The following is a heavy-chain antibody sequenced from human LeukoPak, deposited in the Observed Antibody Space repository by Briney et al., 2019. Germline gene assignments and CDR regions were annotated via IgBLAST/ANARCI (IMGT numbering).Heavy chain of an antibody. Sequence: GESLKISSKGSGYSFPNYWIGWVRQMPGKGLEWMGNIHPGDSDTRYSPSFQGQVTISADKSINTAYLQWGSVEASDTAMYYCATHLSNTDNYWGQGTLVTVSS. D-gene: IGHD2/OR15-2a*01. V-gene: IGHV5-51*01. J-gene: IGHJ4*02. CDR2: IHPGDSDT. CDR1: GYSFPNYW. CDR3: ATHLSNTDNY.